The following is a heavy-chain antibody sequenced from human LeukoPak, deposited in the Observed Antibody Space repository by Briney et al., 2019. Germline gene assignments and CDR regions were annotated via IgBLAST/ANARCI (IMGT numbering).Heavy chain of an antibody. CDR2: INPTSGGT. D-gene: IGHD5-18*01. CDR1: GYTFTGYY. V-gene: IGHV1-2*02. J-gene: IGHJ4*02. CDR3: ATGGGGIQLWDFDY. Sequence: GASVMVSSKASGYTFTGYYMHWLRQAPGQGLEWMGWINPTSGGTNYSQKFLGRVAMTRATATSTAYMERWGRMTAAPALFYCATGGGGIQLWDFDYWGQGTLVTVSS.